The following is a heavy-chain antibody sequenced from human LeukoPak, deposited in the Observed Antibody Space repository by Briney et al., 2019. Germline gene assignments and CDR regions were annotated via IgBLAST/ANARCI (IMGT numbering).Heavy chain of an antibody. J-gene: IGHJ4*02. CDR3: ATANPTPRGINFDY. D-gene: IGHD3-10*01. CDR2: INGGGYST. Sequence: GGSLRLSCAASGFTFSTSAMSWVRQAPGKGLQWLSSINGGGYSTYYADSVKGRFTISRDSSKNIPYLQMNSLRTDDTAIYYCATANPTPRGINFDYWGQGTLVTVSS. V-gene: IGHV3-23*01. CDR1: GFTFSTSA.